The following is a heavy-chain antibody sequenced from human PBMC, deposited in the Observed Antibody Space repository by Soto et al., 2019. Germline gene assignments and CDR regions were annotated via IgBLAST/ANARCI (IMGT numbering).Heavy chain of an antibody. CDR3: ATQYCSSTSCKARWFDP. CDR1: GYTLTELS. CDR2: FDPEDGET. J-gene: IGHJ5*02. Sequence: QVQLVQSGAEVKKPGASVKVSCKVSGYTLTELSMHWVRQAPGKGLEWMGGFDPEDGETIYAQKFQGRVTMNEDTSTDPAYMELSSLRSEDTAVYYCATQYCSSTSCKARWFDPWGQGTLVTVSS. D-gene: IGHD2-2*01. V-gene: IGHV1-24*01.